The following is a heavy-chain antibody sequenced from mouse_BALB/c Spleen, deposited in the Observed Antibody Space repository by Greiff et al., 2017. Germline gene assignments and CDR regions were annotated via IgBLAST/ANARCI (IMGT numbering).Heavy chain of an antibody. CDR3: ARGRYYYGSPLYFDV. V-gene: IGHV1-12*01. D-gene: IGHD1-1*01. J-gene: IGHJ1*01. Sequence: QVQLKQSGAELVKPGASVKMSCKASGYTFTSYNMHWVKQTPGQGLEWIGAIYPGNGDTSYNQKFKGKATLTADKSSSTAYMQLSSLTSEDSAVYYCARGRYYYGSPLYFDVWGAGTTVTVSS. CDR1: GYTFTSYN. CDR2: IYPGNGDT.